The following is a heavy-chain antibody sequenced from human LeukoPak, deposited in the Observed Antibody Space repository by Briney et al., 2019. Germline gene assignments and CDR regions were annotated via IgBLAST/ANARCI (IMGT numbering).Heavy chain of an antibody. J-gene: IGHJ4*02. V-gene: IGHV3-33*01. CDR3: ARDRYGANSPFDY. D-gene: IGHD4-23*01. CDR2: IWYDGSNN. Sequence: GGSLRLSCAASGFTFSNYGMHWVRQAPGKGLEWVGVIWYDGSNNYHADSVKGRFTISRDNSKNTLCLQMNSLRAEDTAVYYCARDRYGANSPFDYWGQGTLVTVSS. CDR1: GFTFSNYG.